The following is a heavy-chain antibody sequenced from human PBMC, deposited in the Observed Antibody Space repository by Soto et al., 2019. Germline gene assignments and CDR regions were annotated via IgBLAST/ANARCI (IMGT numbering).Heavy chain of an antibody. V-gene: IGHV3-23*01. CDR3: AKDPLPFYGMDV. Sequence: GGSLRLSCAASGFTFSSYAMNWVRQAPGKGLEWVSGISGRTSSTYYADPVKGRFTISRDNSKNTLFLYMINLRVEDTAVYYCAKDPLPFYGMDVWGQGTTVTVSS. CDR2: ISGRTSST. J-gene: IGHJ6*02. CDR1: GFTFSSYA.